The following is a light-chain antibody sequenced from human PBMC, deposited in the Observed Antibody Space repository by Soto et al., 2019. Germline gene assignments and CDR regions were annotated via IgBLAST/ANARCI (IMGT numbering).Light chain of an antibody. V-gene: IGLV2-8*01. CDR1: SSDIGGYNY. CDR3: TSYAGSNNLV. CDR2: VVS. J-gene: IGLJ3*02. Sequence: QSALTQPPSASGSPGQSVTISCTGTSSDIGGYNYVSWYQQHPGKAPKLIIYVVSKRPSGVPDRFSGSKSGNTASLTVSGLQAEDEADYYCTSYAGSNNLVFAGGTKLTVL.